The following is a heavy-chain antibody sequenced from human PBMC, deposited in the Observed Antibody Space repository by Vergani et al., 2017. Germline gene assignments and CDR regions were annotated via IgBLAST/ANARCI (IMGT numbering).Heavy chain of an antibody. Sequence: EVQLLESGGDLVQPGGSLRLSCAASGFTVSSNYMSWVRQAPGKGLEWVSVIYSGGSTYYADSVKGRFTISRDDSKNTVYLQINSLRAEDTAFYYCADLYGDDGFSPFWGQGTLVTVSS. D-gene: IGHD2-21*01. J-gene: IGHJ4*02. V-gene: IGHV3-53*01. CDR2: IYSGGST. CDR1: GFTVSSNY. CDR3: ADLYGDDGFSPF.